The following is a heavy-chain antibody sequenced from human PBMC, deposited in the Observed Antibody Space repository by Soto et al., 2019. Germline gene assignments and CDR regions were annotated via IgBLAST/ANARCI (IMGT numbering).Heavy chain of an antibody. V-gene: IGHV3-72*01. CDR1: GFTFSDHY. Sequence: EVQLVESGGRLVQPEGSLRLSCAASGFTFSDHYMDWVRQAPGKGLEWVGRIRNKANSYTTEYAASVKGRFTISRDDSRNSLYPQMNSLKTEDSAMYYCTRAGILTTPYYFDYWGQGTLVTVSS. CDR3: TRAGILTTPYYFDY. J-gene: IGHJ4*02. D-gene: IGHD2-21*01. CDR2: IRNKANSYTT.